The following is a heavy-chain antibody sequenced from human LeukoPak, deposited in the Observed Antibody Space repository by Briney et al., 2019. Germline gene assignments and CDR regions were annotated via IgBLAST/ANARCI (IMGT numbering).Heavy chain of an antibody. J-gene: IGHJ4*02. V-gene: IGHV1-18*04. D-gene: IGHD3-10*01. Sequence: ASVKLSCTSSGYTFTSYGNSWVRQPPGPGNGRMGWISVYNGNTNYAQKLQGRVTMTTDTSTSTAYMELRSLRSDDTAVYYCARALGMVRGVTTYYFDYWGQGTLVTVSS. CDR3: ARALGMVRGVTTYYFDY. CDR2: ISVYNGNT. CDR1: GYTFTSYG.